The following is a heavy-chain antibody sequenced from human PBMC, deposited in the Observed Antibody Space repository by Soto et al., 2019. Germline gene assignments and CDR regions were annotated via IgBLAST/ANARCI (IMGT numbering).Heavy chain of an antibody. Sequence: GASVKVSCKASGGTFSTYAISWVRQAPGQGLEWMGGIIPIFGTAKYAQKFQGRVTITEEKSTSTAYRELSSLRSEDTAVYYCARYKGMDVWGQGTTITVSS. D-gene: IGHD1-1*01. CDR3: ARYKGMDV. CDR1: GGTFSTYA. CDR2: IIPIFGTA. V-gene: IGHV1-69*06. J-gene: IGHJ6*02.